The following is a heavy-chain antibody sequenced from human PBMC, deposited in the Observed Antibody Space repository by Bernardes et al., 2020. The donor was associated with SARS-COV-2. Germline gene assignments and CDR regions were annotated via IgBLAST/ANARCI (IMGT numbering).Heavy chain of an antibody. D-gene: IGHD1-1*01. CDR3: AKGDDDNWRGWFAC. CDR1: GFSFSSYG. V-gene: IGHV3-23*01. J-gene: IGHJ4*02. CDR2: TVSSGGST. Sequence: GGSLRLSCAASGFSFSSYGMSWVRQAPGKGLEWVSATVSSGGSTYYADSVKGRFTISRDNSKSTLYLQMNSLRADDSAVYYWAKGDDDNWRGWFACWGPGTLVTVSS.